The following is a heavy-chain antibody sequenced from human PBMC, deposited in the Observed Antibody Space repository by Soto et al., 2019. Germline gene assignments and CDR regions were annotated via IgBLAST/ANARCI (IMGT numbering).Heavy chain of an antibody. Sequence: LSLTCTVSGGSISSSSYYWGWIRQPPGKGLEWIGSIYYSGSTYYNPSLKSRVTISVDTSKNQFSLKLSSVTAADTAVYYCARRATYYYDSSGYFDYWGQGTLVTVSS. D-gene: IGHD3-22*01. CDR1: GGSISSSSYY. J-gene: IGHJ4*02. CDR2: IYYSGST. CDR3: ARRATYYYDSSGYFDY. V-gene: IGHV4-39*01.